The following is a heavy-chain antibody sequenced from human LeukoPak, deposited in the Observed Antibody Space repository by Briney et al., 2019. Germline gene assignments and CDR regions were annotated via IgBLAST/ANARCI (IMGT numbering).Heavy chain of an antibody. V-gene: IGHV4-39*07. Sequence: PSETLSLTCNVSGGSISSSSDYWGWIRQPPGKGLEWIGSIYHSGSTYYNPSLKSRVTISVDTSKNQFSLKLSSVTAADTAVYYCARGRVSKNKTPRYNWFDPWGQGTLVTVSS. CDR1: GGSISSSSDY. CDR2: IYHSGST. D-gene: IGHD1/OR15-1a*01. J-gene: IGHJ5*02. CDR3: ARGRVSKNKTPRYNWFDP.